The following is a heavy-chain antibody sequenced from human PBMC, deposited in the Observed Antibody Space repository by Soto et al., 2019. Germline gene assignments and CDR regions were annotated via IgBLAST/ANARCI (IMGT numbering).Heavy chain of an antibody. V-gene: IGHV3-7*04. CDR3: ARGWGLDP. D-gene: IGHD1-26*01. Sequence: EVQLVESGGGLVQPGGSLRLSCAASGFTFNSYWMTWVRQAPGKGLEWVANIKQDGSEKYYVDSVKGSFTLSRDNAKNSLYLQMNSLRAEETGVDYCARGWGLDPWGQGTLVTVSS. J-gene: IGHJ5*02. CDR1: GFTFNSYW. CDR2: IKQDGSEK.